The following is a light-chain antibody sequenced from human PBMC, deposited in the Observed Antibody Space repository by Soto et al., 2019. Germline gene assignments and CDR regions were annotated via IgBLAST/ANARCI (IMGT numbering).Light chain of an antibody. V-gene: IGKV1-8*01. Sequence: AIRMTQSPSSFSASTGDRVTITCRASQGISSYLACSHQKPGKAPKLLSYAASTLQSGVPSRFSGSGSGTDCTLTIRCLQSEDFATYYCQQYYSYPKFGQGTKVEIK. CDR1: QGISSY. CDR3: QQYYSYPK. CDR2: AAS. J-gene: IGKJ1*01.